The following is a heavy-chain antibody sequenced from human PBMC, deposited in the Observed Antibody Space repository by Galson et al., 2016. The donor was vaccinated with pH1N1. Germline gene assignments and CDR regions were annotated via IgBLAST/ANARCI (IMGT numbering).Heavy chain of an antibody. CDR2: IYLDDSDT. Sequence: QSGAEVKKPGESLKISCKGSGYGFPTSWIGWVRQMPGKGLEWMGSIYLDDSDTRYSPSFQGQVTISADKSIRTTSLQWSSLKASDTAIYYCARHVALDPPVEYYYIDVWGKGTTVIVSS. CDR1: GYGFPTSW. CDR3: ARHVALDPPVEYYYIDV. V-gene: IGHV5-51*01. D-gene: IGHD1-1*01. J-gene: IGHJ6*03.